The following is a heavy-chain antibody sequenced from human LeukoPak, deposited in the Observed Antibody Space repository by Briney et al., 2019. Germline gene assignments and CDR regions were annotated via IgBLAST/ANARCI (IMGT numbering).Heavy chain of an antibody. CDR2: IYYSGST. D-gene: IGHD1-26*01. CDR1: GGSISSYY. Sequence: KTSETLPLTCTVSGGSISSYYWSWIRQPPGKGLEWIGYIYYSGSTNYNPSLKSRVTISVDTSKNQFSLKLSSVTAADTAVYYCARGARGSYSYRGQGTLVTVSS. J-gene: IGHJ4*02. CDR3: ARGARGSYSY. V-gene: IGHV4-59*08.